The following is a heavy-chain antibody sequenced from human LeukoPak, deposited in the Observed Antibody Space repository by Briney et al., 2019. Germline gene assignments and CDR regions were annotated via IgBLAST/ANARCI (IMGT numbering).Heavy chain of an antibody. CDR1: GLTFSNYA. D-gene: IGHD3-10*01. Sequence: PGGSLRLSCAASGLTFSNYAMSWVRPAPGKGLEWVSTISGSDGTYYADSVKGRFSISRDNSKNTLYLQMNSLRAEDAAVYYCAKDYYGSGSSFDYWGQGTLVTVAS. CDR2: ISGSDGT. J-gene: IGHJ4*02. V-gene: IGHV3-23*01. CDR3: AKDYYGSGSSFDY.